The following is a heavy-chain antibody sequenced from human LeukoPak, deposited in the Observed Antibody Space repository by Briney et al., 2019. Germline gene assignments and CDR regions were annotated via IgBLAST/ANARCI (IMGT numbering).Heavy chain of an antibody. CDR2: ISYDGSNK. CDR1: GFTFSSYA. CDR3: AKGSHSFDY. J-gene: IGHJ4*02. V-gene: IGHV3-30-3*01. Sequence: GGSLRLSCAASGFTFSSYAMHWVRQAPGKGLEWVAVISYDGSNKYYADSVKGRFTISRDNSKNTLYLQMNSLRAEDTALYYCAKGSHSFDYWGQGTLVTVSS.